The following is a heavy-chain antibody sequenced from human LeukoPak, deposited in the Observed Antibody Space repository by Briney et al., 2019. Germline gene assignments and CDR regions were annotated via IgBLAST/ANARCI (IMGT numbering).Heavy chain of an antibody. Sequence: SETLSLTCTVSGGSISSGTYYWGWIRQPPGKGLEWIGSIYYSGSTYYNPSLKSRVTISVDTSKNQFSLKLSSVTAADTAVYYCAGTSYYYMDVWGKGTTVTVSS. CDR1: GGSISSGTYY. CDR3: AGTSYYYMDV. J-gene: IGHJ6*03. V-gene: IGHV4-39*07. CDR2: IYYSGST.